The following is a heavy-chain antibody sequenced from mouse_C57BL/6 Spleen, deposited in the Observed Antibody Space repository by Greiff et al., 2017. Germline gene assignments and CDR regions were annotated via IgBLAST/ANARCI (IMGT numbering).Heavy chain of an antibody. CDR1: GYTFTDYE. CDR2: IDPETGGT. CDR3: TRSDTTVVATKDY. V-gene: IGHV1-15*01. J-gene: IGHJ2*01. Sequence: VQLQQSGAELVRPGASVTLSCKASGYTFTDYEMHWVKQTPVHGLEWIGAIDPETGGTAYNQKFKGQAILTADKSSSTAYMELRSLTSEDSAVYYCTRSDTTVVATKDYWGQGTTLTVSS. D-gene: IGHD1-1*01.